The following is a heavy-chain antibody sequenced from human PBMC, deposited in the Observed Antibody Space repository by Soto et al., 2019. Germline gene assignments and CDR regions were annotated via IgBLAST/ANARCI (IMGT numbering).Heavy chain of an antibody. V-gene: IGHV1-69*01. CDR1: GGTFSSYA. CDR2: IIPIFGTA. D-gene: IGHD2-15*01. Sequence: QVQLVQSGAEVKKPGSSVKVSCKASGGTFSSYAISWVRQAPGQGLEWMGGIIPIFGTANYAQKFQGRVTIPADESTSTAYMELSSLRSEDTAVYYCARALTRLYVGRTPYYGMDVWGQGTTVTVSS. CDR3: ARALTRLYVGRTPYYGMDV. J-gene: IGHJ6*02.